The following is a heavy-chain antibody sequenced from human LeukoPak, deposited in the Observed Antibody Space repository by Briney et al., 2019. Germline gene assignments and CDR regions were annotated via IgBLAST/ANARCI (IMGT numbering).Heavy chain of an antibody. D-gene: IGHD6-13*01. CDR1: GYSISSGYY. CDR3: ARFSSIAAAFDY. V-gene: IGHV4-38-2*01. Sequence: SETLSLTCAVSGYSISSGYYWGWLRQPPGTGLEWIGSIYHSGRTFYNPSLKSRVTISVDTSKNQFSLKLTSVTAADTAVYYCARFSSIAAAFDYWGLGTLVTVSS. J-gene: IGHJ4*02. CDR2: IYHSGRT.